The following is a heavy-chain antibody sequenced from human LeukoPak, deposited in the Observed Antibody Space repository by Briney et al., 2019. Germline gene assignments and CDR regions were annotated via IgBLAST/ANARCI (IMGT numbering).Heavy chain of an antibody. J-gene: IGHJ4*02. CDR2: ISYDGSNK. CDR3: ARVIVSVSGLFYGDYPGATDY. V-gene: IGHV3-30-3*01. Sequence: PGRSLRLSCAASGFTFSIYAMHWVRQAPGKGLEWVAVISYDGSNKYYADSVKGRFTISRDNSKNTLYLQMNSLRAEDTAVYYCARVIVSVSGLFYGDYPGATDYWGQGTLVTVSS. CDR1: GFTFSIYA. D-gene: IGHD4-17*01.